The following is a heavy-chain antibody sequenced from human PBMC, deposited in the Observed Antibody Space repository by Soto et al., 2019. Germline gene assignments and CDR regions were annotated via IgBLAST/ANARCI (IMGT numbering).Heavy chain of an antibody. D-gene: IGHD3-22*01. CDR2: IIPIFGTA. V-gene: IGHV1-69*01. CDR1: GGSFNRHT. Sequence: QVQLVQSGAEVRKPGSSVRVSCKASGGSFNRHTISWVGQAPGQGLEWMGGIIPIFGTANHAQKFQGRVTIIAHESTSTVYMEFSSLTSDATAIYYCARGWGYDSTDYYYAYWGQGTLVIVSS. CDR3: ARGWGYDSTDYYYAY. J-gene: IGHJ4*02.